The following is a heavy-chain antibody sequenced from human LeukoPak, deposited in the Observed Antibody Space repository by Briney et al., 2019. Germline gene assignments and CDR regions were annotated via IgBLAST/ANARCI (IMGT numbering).Heavy chain of an antibody. CDR1: GYTFTCYG. CDR3: ARSGEPHPPDY. Sequence: GASVKLSCKASGYTFTCYGISWVRQAPGQRLEWMGWISAYNGNTNYAQKLQGRVTMTTDTSTSTAYMELRSLRSDDTAVYYCARSGEPHPPDYWGQGTLVTVSS. CDR2: ISAYNGNT. J-gene: IGHJ4*02. V-gene: IGHV1-18*01. D-gene: IGHD3-10*01.